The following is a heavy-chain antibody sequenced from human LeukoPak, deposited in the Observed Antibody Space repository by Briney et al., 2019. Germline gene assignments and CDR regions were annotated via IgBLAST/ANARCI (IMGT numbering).Heavy chain of an antibody. CDR3: GTHAGRTGSDD. D-gene: IGHD3/OR15-3a*01. V-gene: IGHV3-21*05. J-gene: IGHJ4*02. CDR1: GFTFINYG. CDR2: ISGSGNDI. Sequence: KPGGSLRLSCAASGFTFINYGMTWVRQAPGKGLEWVSYISGSGNDISYADSVKGRFTISRDNAKGSLYLQMNSLRAADTAVYYCGTHAGRTGSDDWGQGTLVTVSS.